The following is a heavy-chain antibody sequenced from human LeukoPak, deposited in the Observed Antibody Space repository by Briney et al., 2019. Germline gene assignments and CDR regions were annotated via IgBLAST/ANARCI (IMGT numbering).Heavy chain of an antibody. V-gene: IGHV3-48*03. CDR2: ISSSGSTI. CDR1: GFTFSSYE. J-gene: IGHJ4*02. D-gene: IGHD3-10*01. CDR3: VRDRYYYGSGSPPTVDY. Sequence: PGGSLRLSCAASGFTFSSYEMNWVRQAPGKGLEWVSYISSSGSTIYYADSVTGRFSISRDNPKNTLYLQMNSLRVEDSAVYYCVRDRYYYGSGSPPTVDYWGQGTLVTVSS.